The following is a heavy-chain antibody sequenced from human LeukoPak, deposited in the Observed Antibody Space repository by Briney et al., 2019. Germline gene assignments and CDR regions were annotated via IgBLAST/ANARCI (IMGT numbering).Heavy chain of an antibody. CDR1: GFTFNKFA. V-gene: IGHV3-23*01. CDR2: INDIGDTA. J-gene: IGHJ3*02. D-gene: IGHD7-27*01. Sequence: GGPLRLSCVASGFTFNKFAMTWVRQAPGRGPEWVSGINDIGDTAHYPDSVKGRFTISRDNSKNTLYLQIKSLRVEDTALYYCVKGGWGSTFHIWGQGTMVTVSS. CDR3: VKGGWGSTFHI.